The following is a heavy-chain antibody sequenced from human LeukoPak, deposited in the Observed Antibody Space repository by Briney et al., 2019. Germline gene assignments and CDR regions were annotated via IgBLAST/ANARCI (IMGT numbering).Heavy chain of an antibody. J-gene: IGHJ3*01. V-gene: IGHV4-59*11. CDR2: VHDSGAT. CDR1: GGSITGHF. Sequence: SETLSLTCSVSGGSITGHFWSWLRQAPGKTLEWLGYVHDSGATDYNPSLKTRLTISLHTSTNQFFLRLTAVTAADTAFYYCAREDAAAGDSLDFWGQGTMVTVSS. CDR3: AREDAAAGDSLDF. D-gene: IGHD2-21*02.